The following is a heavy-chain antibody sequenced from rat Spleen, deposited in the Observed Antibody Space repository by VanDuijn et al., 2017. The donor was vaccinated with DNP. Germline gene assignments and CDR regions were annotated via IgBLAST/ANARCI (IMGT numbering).Heavy chain of an antibody. V-gene: IGHV5S10*01. CDR2: ITYDGSRT. Sequence: EVQLVESGGDLVQSGRSLKVSCAASGFTFSDYNMAWVRQAPKKGLEWVATITYDGSRTYCRDSVKGRFTISRDNAKSTLYLQMDSLRSEDTATYYCATFITTTYNWFASWGQGILVTVS. D-gene: IGHD1-10*01. CDR1: GFTFSDYN. CDR3: ATFITTTYNWFAS. J-gene: IGHJ3*01.